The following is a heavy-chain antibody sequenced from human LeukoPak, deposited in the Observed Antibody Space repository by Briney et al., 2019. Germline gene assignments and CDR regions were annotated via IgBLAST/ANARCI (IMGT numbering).Heavy chain of an antibody. J-gene: IGHJ4*02. CDR1: GASVGSAGYY. CDR3: ARTQSQSGSYRYYFGY. Sequence: PSETLSLTCTVSGASVGSAGYYWGWIRQPPGGGLEGIGYIYYISNTNYNPSLKSRVTMSVDPSKNQFSLKLNSVTAADTAVYYCARTQSQSGSYRYYFGYWGQGTLVTVSS. D-gene: IGHD1-26*01. V-gene: IGHV4-61*08. CDR2: IYYISNT.